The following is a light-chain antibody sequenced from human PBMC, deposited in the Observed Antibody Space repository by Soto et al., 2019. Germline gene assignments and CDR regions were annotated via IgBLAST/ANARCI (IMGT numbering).Light chain of an antibody. CDR1: QSISSW. Sequence: DIQMTQSPSTLSASVGDRVTITCRASQSISSWLAWYQQKPGKAPKLLIHEASRLESGVPSRFSGSESGTEFTLTISGLHAEDSATYYCQQYTNFPLPFGGGTKVEIK. CDR3: QQYTNFPLP. V-gene: IGKV1-5*01. CDR2: EAS. J-gene: IGKJ4*01.